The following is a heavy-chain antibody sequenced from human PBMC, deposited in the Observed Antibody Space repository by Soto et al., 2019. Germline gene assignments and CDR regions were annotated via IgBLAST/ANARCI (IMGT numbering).Heavy chain of an antibody. V-gene: IGHV3-30-3*01. Sequence: QLVESGGGVVQTGWSLRLSCAASGFTFSSFAMNWVRQAPGKGLEWVAVTSYDGHNKFYADSVKGRFTISRDNSKNTVYLQMNSLRAEDTAVYYCARSEGVVGVRSRWFDPWGQGTLVTVSS. CDR3: ARSEGVVGVRSRWFDP. CDR2: TSYDGHNK. CDR1: GFTFSSFA. D-gene: IGHD1-26*01. J-gene: IGHJ5*02.